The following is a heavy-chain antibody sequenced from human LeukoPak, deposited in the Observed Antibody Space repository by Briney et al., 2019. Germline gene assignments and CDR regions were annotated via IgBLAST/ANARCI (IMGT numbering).Heavy chain of an antibody. Sequence: GGSLRLSCAASGFTFSSYAMSWVRQAPGKGLEWVSAISGSGGSTYYADSVKGRFTISRDNSKNTLYLQMNSLRAEDTAVYYCAKAFLGEQWLLDWYFDLWGRGTLVTVSS. D-gene: IGHD6-19*01. V-gene: IGHV3-23*01. CDR2: ISGSGGST. CDR1: GFTFSSYA. J-gene: IGHJ2*01. CDR3: AKAFLGEQWLLDWYFDL.